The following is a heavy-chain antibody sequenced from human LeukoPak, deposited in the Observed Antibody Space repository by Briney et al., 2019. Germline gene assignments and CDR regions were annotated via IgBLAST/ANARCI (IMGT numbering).Heavy chain of an antibody. CDR2: IIPIFGTA. CDR3: ARDQPGLFQH. CDR1: GGTFSSYA. J-gene: IGHJ1*01. V-gene: IGHV1-69*05. Sequence: ASVKVSCKASGGTFSSYAISWVRQAPGQGLEWMGGIIPIFGTANYAQKFQGRVTITTDESTSTAYMELSSLRSEDTAVYYCARDQPGLFQHWGQGTLVTVSS.